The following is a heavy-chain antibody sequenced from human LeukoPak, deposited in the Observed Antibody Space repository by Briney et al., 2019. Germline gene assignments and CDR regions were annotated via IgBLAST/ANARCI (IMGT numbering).Heavy chain of an antibody. D-gene: IGHD5-24*01. Sequence: GGSLRLSCAASGFTFSSYSMHWVPQAPGKGLEWVSYISSSSSTIYYADSVKGRFTISRDNAKNSLYLQMNSLRAEDTGVYYCARVSEMATPGVFYYYMDVWGKGTTVTVSS. J-gene: IGHJ6*03. CDR3: ARVSEMATPGVFYYYMDV. CDR1: GFTFSSYS. V-gene: IGHV3-48*01. CDR2: ISSSSSTI.